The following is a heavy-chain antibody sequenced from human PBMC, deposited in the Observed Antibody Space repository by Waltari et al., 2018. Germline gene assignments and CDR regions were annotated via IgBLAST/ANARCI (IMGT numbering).Heavy chain of an antibody. Sequence: EEYLVESGGGLVQPGGSLRLSCTVSGLIFKGYWMTGVRQATGRGRGWVARSKPDGGEKYYVDPVKGRFTISRDNAKYLLFLQVSSLRVEDMAVYYCARGRYCSGGNCYFDYWGQGTQVTVSS. J-gene: IGHJ4*02. CDR1: GLIFKGYW. CDR3: ARGRYCSGGNCYFDY. D-gene: IGHD2-15*01. V-gene: IGHV3-7*01. CDR2: SKPDGGEK.